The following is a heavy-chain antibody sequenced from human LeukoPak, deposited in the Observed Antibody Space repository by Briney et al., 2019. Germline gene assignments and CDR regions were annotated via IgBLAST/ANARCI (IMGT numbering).Heavy chain of an antibody. J-gene: IGHJ4*02. CDR2: IYDSGST. CDR3: ARGGGFYGSGTTHFDY. Sequence: SETLSLTCTVSGGSIRSSYYYWGWIRQPPGKGLEWIGSIYDSGSTYYNPSLKSRVTISVDTSKNQFSLNLRSVTAADTAFYYCARGGGFYGSGTTHFDYWGQGTLAAVSS. CDR1: GGSIRSSYYY. D-gene: IGHD3-10*01. V-gene: IGHV4-39*07.